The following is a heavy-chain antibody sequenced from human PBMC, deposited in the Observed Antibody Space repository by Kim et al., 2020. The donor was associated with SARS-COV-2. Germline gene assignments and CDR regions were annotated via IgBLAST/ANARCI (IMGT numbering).Heavy chain of an antibody. J-gene: IGHJ5*02. D-gene: IGHD2-2*01. CDR3: AKQGDIVVVPAAIVFDP. Sequence: VKGRFTISRDNSQNTLYLQMNSLRAEDTAVYYCAKQGDIVVVPAAIVFDPWGQGTLVTVSS. V-gene: IGHV3-23*01.